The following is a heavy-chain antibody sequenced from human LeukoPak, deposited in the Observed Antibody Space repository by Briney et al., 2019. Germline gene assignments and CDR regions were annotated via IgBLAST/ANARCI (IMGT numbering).Heavy chain of an antibody. D-gene: IGHD4-17*01. Sequence: PGGSLRLSCVASGFTFSSYEMNWVRQAPGKGLEWVAFIRYDGSNKYYADSVKGRFTISRDNSKNTLYLQMNSLRAEDTAVYYCAKVRSVAPDYWGQGTLVTVSS. CDR3: AKVRSVAPDY. V-gene: IGHV3-30*02. J-gene: IGHJ4*02. CDR2: IRYDGSNK. CDR1: GFTFSSYE.